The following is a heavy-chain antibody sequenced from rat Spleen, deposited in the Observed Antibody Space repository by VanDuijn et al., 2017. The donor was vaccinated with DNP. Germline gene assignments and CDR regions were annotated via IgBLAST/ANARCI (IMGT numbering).Heavy chain of an antibody. Sequence: QVQLKESGPGLVQPSQTLSLTCTVSGFSLTSYNVHWVRQPTGKGLEWMGVIWTGGSTDYNSALKSRLSISRDTSKSQVFLKMNSLQTEDRATYYCARAYDYFDYWGQGVMVTVSS. CDR1: GFSLTSYN. D-gene: IGHD2-1*01. CDR3: ARAYDYFDY. J-gene: IGHJ2*01. V-gene: IGHV2-30*01. CDR2: IWTGGST.